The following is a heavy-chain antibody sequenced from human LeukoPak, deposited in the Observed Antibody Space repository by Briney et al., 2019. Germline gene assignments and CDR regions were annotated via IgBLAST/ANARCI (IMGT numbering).Heavy chain of an antibody. Sequence: GGSLRLSCAASGFTFSSYSMNWVRQAPGKGLEWVSYISSSSTIYYADSVKGRFTISRDNAKKSVYLQMNSLRAEDTAVYYCARAYSERYGLGYYYMDVWGKGTTVTISS. D-gene: IGHD1-26*01. CDR1: GFTFSSYS. CDR2: ISSSSTI. CDR3: ARAYSERYGLGYYYMDV. J-gene: IGHJ6*03. V-gene: IGHV3-48*04.